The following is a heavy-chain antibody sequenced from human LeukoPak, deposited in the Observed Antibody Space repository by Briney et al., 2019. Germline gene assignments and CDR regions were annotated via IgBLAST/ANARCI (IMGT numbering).Heavy chain of an antibody. Sequence: GGSLRLSCAASGFTFNNYAMNWVRQAPGKGLEWVSSISGGGETTYCADSAKGRFTISRDNSQNTLYLQMNSLRAEDTAVFYCARDYADYVGYFFFDYWGQGTLVTVSS. CDR1: GFTFNNYA. CDR2: ISGGGETT. V-gene: IGHV3-23*01. D-gene: IGHD4-17*01. CDR3: ARDYADYVGYFFFDY. J-gene: IGHJ4*02.